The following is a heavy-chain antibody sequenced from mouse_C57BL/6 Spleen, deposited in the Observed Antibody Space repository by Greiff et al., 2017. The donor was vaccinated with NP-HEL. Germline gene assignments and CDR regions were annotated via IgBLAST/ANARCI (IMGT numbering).Heavy chain of an antibody. D-gene: IGHD1-1*01. CDR2: IDPSDSYT. V-gene: IGHV1-69*01. Sequence: QVQLQQPGAELVMPGASVKLSCKASGYTFTSYWMHWVKQRPGQGLEWIGEIDPSDSYTNYNQKFKGKSTLTVDQSSSTAYMQLSSLTSEVSAVYYCARYYGSSYLWYFDVWGTGTTVTVSS. CDR1: GYTFTSYW. CDR3: ARYYGSSYLWYFDV. J-gene: IGHJ1*03.